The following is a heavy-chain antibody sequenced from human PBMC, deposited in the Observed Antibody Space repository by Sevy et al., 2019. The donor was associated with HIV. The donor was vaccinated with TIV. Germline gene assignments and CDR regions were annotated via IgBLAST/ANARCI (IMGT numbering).Heavy chain of an antibody. CDR2: LSFGCGKI. Sequence: GGSLRLSCAASGFAFYDYSMSWIRQAPGKGLEWVATLSFGCGKINYADSVKGRFTISRDNSKNSFYLQMDNLRVEDTALYYCAREGCTRHHDYWGQGTRVTVSS. CDR3: AREGCTRHHDY. V-gene: IGHV3-23*01. D-gene: IGHD2-8*01. J-gene: IGHJ4*02. CDR1: GFAFYDYS.